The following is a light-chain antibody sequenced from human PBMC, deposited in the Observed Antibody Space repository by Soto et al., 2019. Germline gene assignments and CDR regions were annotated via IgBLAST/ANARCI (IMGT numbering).Light chain of an antibody. CDR3: QQYNKSFMYS. Sequence: IVLTQSPGTLSLSPGERATLSCRASQTVSSNYLAWYQQKPGQAPRLLIYGASSRATGIPDRFSGSGSGTDFTLTISRLEPEDFAVYYCQQYNKSFMYSFGQGTNLEIK. CDR1: QTVSSNY. J-gene: IGKJ2*01. V-gene: IGKV3-20*01. CDR2: GAS.